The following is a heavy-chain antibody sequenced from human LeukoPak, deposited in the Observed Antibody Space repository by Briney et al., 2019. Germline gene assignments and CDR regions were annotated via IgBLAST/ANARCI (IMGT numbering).Heavy chain of an antibody. V-gene: IGHV4-34*01. D-gene: IGHD6-13*01. CDR1: GGSLSGYY. Sequence: SETLSLTCAVYGGSLSGYYWSWIRQPPGKGLEWIGEINHSGSTNYNPSLKSRVTISVDTSKNQFSLKLSSVTAADTAVYYCARGRRRAAAGSRFDYWGQGTLVTVSS. J-gene: IGHJ4*02. CDR2: INHSGST. CDR3: ARGRRRAAAGSRFDY.